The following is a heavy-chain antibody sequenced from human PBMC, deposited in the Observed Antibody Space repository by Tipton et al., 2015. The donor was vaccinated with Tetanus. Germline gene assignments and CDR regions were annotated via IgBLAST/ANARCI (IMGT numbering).Heavy chain of an antibody. CDR3: ARGTWGGYCSSTTCYPFDY. D-gene: IGHD2-2*01. Sequence: VQLVQSGGGLVKPGRSLRLSCTASGFTLSRNSMNWVRQAPGKGLEWVSSISGSGSYISYADSVKGRFTISRDNAKNSLYLQMSSLRVEDTAVYYCARGTWGGYCSSTTCYPFDYWRQGTLVAVSS. V-gene: IGHV3-21*01. CDR1: GFTLSRNS. CDR2: ISGSGSYI. J-gene: IGHJ4*02.